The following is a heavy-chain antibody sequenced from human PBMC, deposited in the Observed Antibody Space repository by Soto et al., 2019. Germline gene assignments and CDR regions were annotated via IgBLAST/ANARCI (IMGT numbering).Heavy chain of an antibody. CDR1: GFTFSNAW. CDR2: IKSKTDGGTT. CDR3: TTDLGAPHYDFWSGYFTSYYYYYGMDV. J-gene: IGHJ6*02. D-gene: IGHD3-3*01. Sequence: GGSLRLSCAASGFTFSNAWMNWVLQAPGKGLEWVGRIKSKTDGGTTDYAAPVKGRFTISRDDSKNTLYLQMNSLKTEDTAVYYCTTDLGAPHYDFWSGYFTSYYYYYGMDVWGQGTTVTVSS. V-gene: IGHV3-15*07.